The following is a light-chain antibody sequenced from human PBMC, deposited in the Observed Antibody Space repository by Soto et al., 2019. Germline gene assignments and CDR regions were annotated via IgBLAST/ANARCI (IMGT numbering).Light chain of an antibody. CDR2: DVS. J-gene: IGLJ1*01. Sequence: QSALTQPASVSGSPGQSITISCTGTSSDVGGYNYVSWYQQHPGKAPKLIIYDVSNRPSGVPNRFSGSKSGNTASLTISGLRAEDEAEYYYSSYSSSSTLVYVFGTGTKVTVL. CDR1: SSDVGGYNY. CDR3: SSYSSSSTLVYV. V-gene: IGLV2-14*03.